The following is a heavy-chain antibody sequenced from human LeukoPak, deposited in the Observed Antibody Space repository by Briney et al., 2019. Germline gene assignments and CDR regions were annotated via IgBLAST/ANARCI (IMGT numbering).Heavy chain of an antibody. V-gene: IGHV4-39*01. CDR1: GGSISSSSYY. Sequence: PSETLSLTCTVSGGSISSSSYYWGWIRQPPGKGLEWIGSIYYSGSTYYNPSLKSRVTISVDTSKNQFSLKLSSVTAADTAVYYCARYCSSTSCSPGAFDYWGQGTLVTVSS. J-gene: IGHJ4*02. D-gene: IGHD2-2*01. CDR2: IYYSGST. CDR3: ARYCSSTSCSPGAFDY.